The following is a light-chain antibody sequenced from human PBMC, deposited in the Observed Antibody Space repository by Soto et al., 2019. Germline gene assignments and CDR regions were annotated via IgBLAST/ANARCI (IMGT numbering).Light chain of an antibody. CDR1: SSDVGGYDY. J-gene: IGLJ1*01. Sequence: QSALTQPPSASGSPGQTVTISCTGTSSDVGGYDYVSWYQQHPGEAPKLIIYEVTKRPSGVPDRFSGSKSGNTASLTVSGLPAEDEADYHCASYAGGKNFYVFGTGTKLTVL. CDR3: ASYAGGKNFYV. CDR2: EVT. V-gene: IGLV2-8*01.